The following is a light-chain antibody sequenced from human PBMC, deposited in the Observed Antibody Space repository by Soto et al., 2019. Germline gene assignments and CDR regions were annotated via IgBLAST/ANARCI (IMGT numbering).Light chain of an antibody. J-gene: IGLJ1*01. Sequence: QPVLTQPPSASGNPGRRLPIPFLESTSNILRNYVYWYRQLPGTAPRLLISMNDQRPSGVPDRFSGSKSGTSASLAISGLRSEDEADYYCASWDDSLSGYVFGTGTKLTVL. CDR3: ASWDDSLSGYV. CDR2: MND. CDR1: TSNILRNY. V-gene: IGLV1-47*01.